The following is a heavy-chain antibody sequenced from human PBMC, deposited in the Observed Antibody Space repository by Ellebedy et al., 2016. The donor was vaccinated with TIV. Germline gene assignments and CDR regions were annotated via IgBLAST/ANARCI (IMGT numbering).Heavy chain of an antibody. CDR2: ITGSGSST. CDR1: GFTFSNYA. J-gene: IGHJ3*02. V-gene: IGHV3-23*01. Sequence: GESLKISXAASGFTFSNYAMTWVRQPPGKGLEWVSGITGSGSSTSYADSVKGRFTTSRDNFKNTLYLQMSSLRAEDTALYYCAKPPAGILTGYYPEAAFDIWGQGTMVTVSS. CDR3: AKPPAGILTGYYPEAAFDI. D-gene: IGHD3-9*01.